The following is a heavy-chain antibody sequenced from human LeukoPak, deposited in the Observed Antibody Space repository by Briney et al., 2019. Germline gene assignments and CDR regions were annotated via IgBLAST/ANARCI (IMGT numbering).Heavy chain of an antibody. D-gene: IGHD2-2*01. V-gene: IGHV4-59*08. CDR3: ARNARDCSSVKCDDSSSAWAIEY. CDR2: ISDSVST. J-gene: IGHJ4*02. CDR1: DASISTYY. Sequence: TSETLSLTCTASDASISTYYWSWIRQPPGKGLEWIGCISDSVSTNYNPSLKSRVTISVDTSKKQLSLKLTSVTAADTAVYFCARNARDCSSVKCDDSSSAWAIEYWGQGTLVTVSS.